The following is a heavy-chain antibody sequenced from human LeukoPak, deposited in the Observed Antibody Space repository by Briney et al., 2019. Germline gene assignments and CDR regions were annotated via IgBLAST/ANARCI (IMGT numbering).Heavy chain of an antibody. CDR1: GYTFTNYD. D-gene: IGHD3-10*01. J-gene: IGHJ4*02. Sequence: ASVKVSCKTSGYTFTNYDINWVRQATGQGLEWMGWMNPNSGNTGYAQKFQGRVTMTRNISTSTAYMELSSLRSEDTAVYYCARGSRSGDYWGLGTQVTVSS. CDR2: MNPNSGNT. CDR3: ARGSRSGDY. V-gene: IGHV1-8*01.